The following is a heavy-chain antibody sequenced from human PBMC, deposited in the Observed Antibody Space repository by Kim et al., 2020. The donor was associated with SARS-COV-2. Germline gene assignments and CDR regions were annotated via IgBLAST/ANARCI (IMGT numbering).Heavy chain of an antibody. Sequence: EKYYVDSVKCRFTISRDNAKNSLSLEMNSLKVEDTAVFYCASGGGFFWGAYWGQGTLVTVSP. CDR2: EK. J-gene: IGHJ4*02. CDR3: ASGGGFFWGAY. D-gene: IGHD1-26*01. V-gene: IGHV3-7*01.